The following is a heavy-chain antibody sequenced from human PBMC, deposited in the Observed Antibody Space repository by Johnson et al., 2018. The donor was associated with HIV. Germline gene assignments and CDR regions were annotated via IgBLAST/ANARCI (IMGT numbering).Heavy chain of an antibody. Sequence: QVQLVESGGGVVQPGGSLRLSCAASGFTFSSYGMHWVRQAPGKGLEWVSVIYSGGSTYYADSVKGRFTISRDNSKNTLYLQMNSLRAEDTAVYYCAGQAPGVTIFGVGGAFDIWGQGTMVTVSS. CDR2: IYSGGST. CDR1: GFTFSSYG. D-gene: IGHD3-3*01. V-gene: IGHV3-NL1*01. CDR3: AGQAPGVTIFGVGGAFDI. J-gene: IGHJ3*02.